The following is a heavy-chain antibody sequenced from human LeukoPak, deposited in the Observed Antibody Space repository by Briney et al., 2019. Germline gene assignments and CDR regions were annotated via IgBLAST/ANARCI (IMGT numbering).Heavy chain of an antibody. D-gene: IGHD1-26*01. Sequence: SETLSLTCAVYGGSFSGYYWSWTRQPPGRGLEWIGEINHSGSTNYNPSLKSRVTISVDTSKNQFSLKLSSVTAADTAFYYCASQGHHGKIVGTTLSYFYMDVWGKGTTVTVSS. CDR1: GGSFSGYY. V-gene: IGHV4-34*01. CDR3: ASQGHHGKIVGTTLSYFYMDV. CDR2: INHSGST. J-gene: IGHJ6*03.